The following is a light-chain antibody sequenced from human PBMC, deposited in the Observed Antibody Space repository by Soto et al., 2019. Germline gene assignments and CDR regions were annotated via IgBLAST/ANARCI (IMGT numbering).Light chain of an antibody. V-gene: IGLV2-8*01. CDR2: DVS. CDR3: SSYAGTHIV. Sequence: QSALTQPPSASGSPGQSVTISCTGTSSDVGVYNSVSWYQQHPAQAPKLMIYDVSKRPSGVPDRFSGSKSGNTASLTVSGLQAEGEADYYCSSYAGTHIVFGTGTKVTVL. J-gene: IGLJ1*01. CDR1: SSDVGVYNS.